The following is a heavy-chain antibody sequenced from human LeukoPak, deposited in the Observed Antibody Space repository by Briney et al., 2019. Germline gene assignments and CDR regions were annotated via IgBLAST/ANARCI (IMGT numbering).Heavy chain of an antibody. D-gene: IGHD3-22*01. V-gene: IGHV4-59*12. Sequence: PSETLSLTCTVSGDSISSYYWSWIRQPPGKELEWVGSIYYSGSTNYNPSLKSRVTISVDTSKNQFSLKLSSVTAADTAVYYCARGRTYYYDSSGYYPRLYYYYYGMDVWGQGTTVTVSS. CDR3: ARGRTYYYDSSGYYPRLYYYYYGMDV. CDR2: IYYSGST. J-gene: IGHJ6*02. CDR1: GDSISSYY.